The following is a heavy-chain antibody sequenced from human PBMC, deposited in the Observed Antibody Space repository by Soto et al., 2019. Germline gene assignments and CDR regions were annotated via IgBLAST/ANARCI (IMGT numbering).Heavy chain of an antibody. D-gene: IGHD6-13*01. CDR1: GFTFSGSA. CDR2: IRSKANSYAT. CDR3: TTGGYSSRGLYYFDY. J-gene: IGHJ4*02. V-gene: IGHV3-73*01. Sequence: GSLRLSCAASGFTFSGSAMHWVRQASGKGLEWVGRIRSKANSYATAYAASVKGRFTISRDDSKNTAYLQMNSLKTEDTAVYYCTTGGYSSRGLYYFDYWGQGTLVTVSS.